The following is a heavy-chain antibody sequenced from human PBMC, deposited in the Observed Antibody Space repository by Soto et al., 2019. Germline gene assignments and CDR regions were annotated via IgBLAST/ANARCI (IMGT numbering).Heavy chain of an antibody. CDR1: GGSINSGRYS. D-gene: IGHD1-26*01. CDR3: ATQEVGGSYVYTFDP. CDR2: MYHTGTT. Sequence: SETLSLTCTVSGGSINSGRYSWTWIRQPPGAGLEWIGHMYHTGTTYYNPSLKSRITMSVDTSKNQFSLKLSSVTAADTAVYYCATQEVGGSYVYTFDPWGQGTLVTVSS. J-gene: IGHJ5*02. V-gene: IGHV4-30-2*01.